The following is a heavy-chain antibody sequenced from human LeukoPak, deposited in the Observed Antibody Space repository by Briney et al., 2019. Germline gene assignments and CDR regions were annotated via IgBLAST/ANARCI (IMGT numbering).Heavy chain of an antibody. CDR3: ARAVYGMDV. J-gene: IGHJ6*02. Sequence: GGSLRLSCAASGFTFSSYEMNRVRHAPGKGLEWVSYISSSGSTIYYADSVKGRFTISRDNAKNSLYLQMNSLRAEDTAVYYCARAVYGMDVWGQGTTVTVSS. V-gene: IGHV3-48*03. CDR2: ISSSGSTI. CDR1: GFTFSSYE.